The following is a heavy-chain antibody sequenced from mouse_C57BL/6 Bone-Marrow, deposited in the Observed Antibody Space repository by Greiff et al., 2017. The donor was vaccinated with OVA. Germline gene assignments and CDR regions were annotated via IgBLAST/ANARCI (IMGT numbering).Heavy chain of an antibody. CDR2: INPNNGGT. CDR1: GYTFTDYN. D-gene: IGHD1-1*01. J-gene: IGHJ2*01. Sequence: VQLQQSGPELVKPGASVKIPCKASGYTFTDYNMDWVKQSHGKSLEWIGDINPNNGGTIYNQKFKGKATLTVDKSSSTAYMELRSLTSEDTAVYYCARPDYYGSGYYGYWGQGTTLTVA. CDR3: ARPDYYGSGYYGY. V-gene: IGHV1-18*01.